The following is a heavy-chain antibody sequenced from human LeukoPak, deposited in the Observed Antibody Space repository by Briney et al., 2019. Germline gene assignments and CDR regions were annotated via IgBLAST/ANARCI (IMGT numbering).Heavy chain of an antibody. Sequence: PGGSLRLSCAASGFTFDDYGMSWVRQAPGKGLEWVSLISWDGGSTYYADSVKGRFTISRDNSKNSLYLQMNSLRAEDTALYYCAKDSYYDSSGYPDYWGQGTLVTVSS. CDR1: GFTFDDYG. CDR3: AKDSYYDSSGYPDY. J-gene: IGHJ4*02. CDR2: ISWDGGST. V-gene: IGHV3-43D*03. D-gene: IGHD3-22*01.